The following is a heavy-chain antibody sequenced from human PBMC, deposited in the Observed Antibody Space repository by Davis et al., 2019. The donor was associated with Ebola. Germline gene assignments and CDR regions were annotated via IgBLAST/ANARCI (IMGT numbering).Heavy chain of an antibody. CDR3: ARIRVLGIAAHENYWHYGMDA. V-gene: IGHV2-70*01. J-gene: IGHJ6*04. D-gene: IGHD6-13*01. CDR2: IDWDDDK. CDR1: GFSLSTSEMC. Sequence: SGPTLVKPTQTLTLTCTFSGFSLSTSEMCVSWIRQPPGKALEWLALIDWDDDKYYSASLRTRLTISKGTSKNQVVLTMTNVDPVDTATYYCARIRVLGIAAHENYWHYGMDAWGKGTTVTVSS.